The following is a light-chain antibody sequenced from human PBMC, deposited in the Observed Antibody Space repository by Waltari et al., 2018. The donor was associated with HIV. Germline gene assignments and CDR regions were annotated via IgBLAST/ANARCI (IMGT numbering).Light chain of an antibody. J-gene: IGLJ3*02. V-gene: IGLV1-44*01. CDR2: SNN. CDR3: AAWDENLNGL. CDR1: SSNIGTNT. Sequence: QSVLTQPPSASGTPGQRVTISCSGSSSNIGTNTVHWYQHLPGSAPQLLIYSNNQRPSGVPDRFSASKSGTSASLAISGLRSEDEAEYYCAAWDENLNGLFGGGTKLTVL.